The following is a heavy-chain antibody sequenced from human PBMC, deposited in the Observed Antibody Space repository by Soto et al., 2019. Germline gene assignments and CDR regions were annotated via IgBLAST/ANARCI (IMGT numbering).Heavy chain of an antibody. Sequence: QVQLQESGPGVVKPSGTLSLTCAVSGGSISSSNWWSWVRQPPGKGLEWIGEIYHSGSTYYNPSLTSLVIILIHKSNNQVPLKLSSVNAADTAVYYCTKRWASGGSWGYDYKMDVWGQGTKVTVSS. CDR1: GGSISSSNW. D-gene: IGHD2-15*01. V-gene: IGHV4-4*02. CDR3: TKRWASGGSWGYDYKMDV. CDR2: IYHSGST. J-gene: IGHJ6*02.